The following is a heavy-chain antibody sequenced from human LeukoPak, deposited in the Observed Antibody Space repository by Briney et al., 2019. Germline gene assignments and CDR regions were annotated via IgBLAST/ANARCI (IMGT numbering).Heavy chain of an antibody. J-gene: IGHJ3*02. CDR1: GGSISTHY. V-gene: IGHV4-59*11. Sequence: PSETLSLTCTASGGSISTHYWTWIRQPPGKGLEWIGYISYIGSTNYNPSLKSRVTISVDTSKNRFSLKLSAMTAADTAVYFCARDQTTVTKGFDIWGQGTVVTVSS. D-gene: IGHD4-17*01. CDR3: ARDQTTVTKGFDI. CDR2: ISYIGST.